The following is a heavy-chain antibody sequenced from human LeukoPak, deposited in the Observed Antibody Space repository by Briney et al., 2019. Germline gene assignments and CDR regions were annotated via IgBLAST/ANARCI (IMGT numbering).Heavy chain of an antibody. Sequence: AAVKVSCKASGYTFTSYGISWVRQAPGQGLEWMGWISAYNGNTNYAKKLQGRVTMTTDTSTSTAAMELRSLRSDDTAVYYCARDAAAAGTLDCWGQGTPVTVSS. V-gene: IGHV1-18*01. D-gene: IGHD6-13*01. CDR3: ARDAAAAGTLDC. CDR2: ISAYNGNT. J-gene: IGHJ4*02. CDR1: GYTFTSYG.